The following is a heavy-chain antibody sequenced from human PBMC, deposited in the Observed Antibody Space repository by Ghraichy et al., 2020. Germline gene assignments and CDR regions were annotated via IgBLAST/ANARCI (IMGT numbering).Heavy chain of an antibody. V-gene: IGHV3-43*02. J-gene: IGHJ4*02. Sequence: GGSLRLSCAASGFTFDDYAMHWVRQAPGKGLEWVSLISGDGGSTYYAESVKGRFTISRDNSKNSLYLQMNSLRTEDTALYYCAKDFGLWFGDSFGYFDYWGQGTLVTVSS. CDR3: AKDFGLWFGDSFGYFDY. CDR1: GFTFDDYA. D-gene: IGHD3-10*01. CDR2: ISGDGGST.